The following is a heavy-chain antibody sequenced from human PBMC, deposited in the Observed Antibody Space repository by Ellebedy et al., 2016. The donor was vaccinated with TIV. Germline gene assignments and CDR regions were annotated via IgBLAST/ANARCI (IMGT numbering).Heavy chain of an antibody. V-gene: IGHV3-23*01. CDR2: LGGSSENT. J-gene: IGHJ4*02. Sequence: GESLKISCVVSGFTFGDHYMDWVRQAPGKGLEWVSALGGSSENTYYADSVQGRFTISRDNSENTLYLQMNSLRAEDTAVYYCAKTASKGRGWRTPIDYWGQGTLVTVSS. CDR1: GFTFGDHY. CDR3: AKTASKGRGWRTPIDY. D-gene: IGHD6-19*01.